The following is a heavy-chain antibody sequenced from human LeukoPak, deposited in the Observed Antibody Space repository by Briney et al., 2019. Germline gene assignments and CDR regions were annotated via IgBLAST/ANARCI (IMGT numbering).Heavy chain of an antibody. Sequence: SETLSLTCTVSGGSISSYYWSWIRQPPGKGLEWIGYIHSSGSTNYNPSLKSRVTISVDTSKNQFSLKLSSVTAADTAVYYCARSPHYYYYGMDVWGQGTTVTVSS. CDR3: ARSPHYYYYGMDV. CDR1: GGSISSYY. J-gene: IGHJ6*02. V-gene: IGHV4-59*01. CDR2: IHSSGST.